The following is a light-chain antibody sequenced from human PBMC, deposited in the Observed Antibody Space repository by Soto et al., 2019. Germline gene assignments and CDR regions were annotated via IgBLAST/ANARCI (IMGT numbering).Light chain of an antibody. CDR3: SSYTSATPYV. V-gene: IGLV2-14*01. CDR1: SSDVGAYNY. J-gene: IGLJ1*01. CDR2: DVS. Sequence: QSALTQPASVSGSPGQSITISCTGTSSDVGAYNYDSWYQQYPGEAPKVIIYDVSHRPAGVSNRFSGSKSGNTASLTISGLQTQDEADYYCSSYTSATPYVFGTGTQLTVL.